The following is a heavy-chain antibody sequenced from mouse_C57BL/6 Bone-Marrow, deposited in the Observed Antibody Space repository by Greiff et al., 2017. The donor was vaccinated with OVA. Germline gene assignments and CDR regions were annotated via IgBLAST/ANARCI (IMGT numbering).Heavy chain of an antibody. CDR1: GFTFSDFY. J-gene: IGHJ3*01. CDR2: SRNKANDYTT. V-gene: IGHV7-1*01. CDR3: ARDAEGYDC. Sequence: EVKLVESGGGLVQSGRSLRLSCATSGFTFSDFYMEWVRQAPGKGLEWIAASRNKANDYTTEYSASVKGRFIVSRDTSQSILYLQMNALRAEDTAIYYCARDAEGYDCWGQGTLVTVSA.